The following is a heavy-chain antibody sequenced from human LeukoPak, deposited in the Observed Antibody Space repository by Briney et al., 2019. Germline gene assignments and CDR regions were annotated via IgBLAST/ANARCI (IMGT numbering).Heavy chain of an antibody. Sequence: GGSLRLSCAASGFSFGDYYMAWIRQAPGKGLEWVSYISTSSYYIYYADSVKGRFTISRDDAKNSLYLQMNSLRAEDTALYYCARDASGSSTGLIDSWGQGTLVTVSS. CDR1: GFSFGDYY. CDR2: ISTSSYYI. CDR3: ARDASGSSTGLIDS. J-gene: IGHJ4*02. V-gene: IGHV3-11*06. D-gene: IGHD1-26*01.